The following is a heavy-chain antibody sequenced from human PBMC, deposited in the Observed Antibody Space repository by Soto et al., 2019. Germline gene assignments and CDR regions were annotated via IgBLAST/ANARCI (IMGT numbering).Heavy chain of an antibody. Sequence: QVQLVESGGGLVKPGVSLRLSCAASGFTFSDYYMNWIRQAPGKGMEWVSYISSSGSTIYYADSVKGRFTSSRDNAKNSLYLQMNSLRAQDTAVYYCARVRCYGSGSSINWFDPWGQGTLVTVSS. J-gene: IGHJ5*02. CDR2: ISSSGSTI. D-gene: IGHD3-10*01. CDR3: ARVRCYGSGSSINWFDP. CDR1: GFTFSDYY. V-gene: IGHV3-11*01.